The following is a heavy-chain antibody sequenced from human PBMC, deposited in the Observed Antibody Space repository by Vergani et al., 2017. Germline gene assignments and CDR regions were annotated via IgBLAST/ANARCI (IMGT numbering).Heavy chain of an antibody. Sequence: EVQLVESGGGLIQPGGSLRLSCAASGFTVSSNYMSWVRQAPGKGLEWVSVIYSGGSTYYADSVKGRFTLSRDNSKNTLYLQMNSLRAEDTAVYYCARDVVVVTAKDYYYYGMDVWGQGTTVTVSS. J-gene: IGHJ6*02. D-gene: IGHD2-21*02. V-gene: IGHV3-53*01. CDR3: ARDVVVVTAKDYYYYGMDV. CDR2: IYSGGST. CDR1: GFTVSSNY.